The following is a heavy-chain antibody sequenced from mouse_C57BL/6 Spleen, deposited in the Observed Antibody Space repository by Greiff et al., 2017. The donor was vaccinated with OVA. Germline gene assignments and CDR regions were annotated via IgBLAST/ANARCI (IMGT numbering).Heavy chain of an antibody. Sequence: VQLQQPGAELVKPGASVKLSCKASGYTFTSYWMQWVKQRPGQGLEWIGEIDPSDSYTNYNQKFKGKATLTVDTSSGTAYLQLSSLTSEDSAVYYCARNVRYYSNYYFDYWGQGTTLTVSS. J-gene: IGHJ2*01. CDR1: GYTFTSYW. D-gene: IGHD2-5*01. CDR2: IDPSDSYT. V-gene: IGHV1-50*01. CDR3: ARNVRYYSNYYFDY.